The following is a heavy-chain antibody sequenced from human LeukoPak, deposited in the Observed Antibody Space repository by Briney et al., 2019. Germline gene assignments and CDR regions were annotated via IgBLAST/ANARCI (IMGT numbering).Heavy chain of an antibody. Sequence: GGSLRLSCAACGVTVSNNYMSRVRQAAGKGLEWVSVLYSGGTAYYADSVKGRFTISRDNSKNTLYLQMNSLRAEDTAVYYCAKDQGPRSTSWIYYYYGMDVWGKGTTVTVSS. CDR2: LYSGGTA. V-gene: IGHV3-53*05. CDR1: GVTVSNNY. J-gene: IGHJ6*04. D-gene: IGHD2-2*01. CDR3: AKDQGPRSTSWIYYYYGMDV.